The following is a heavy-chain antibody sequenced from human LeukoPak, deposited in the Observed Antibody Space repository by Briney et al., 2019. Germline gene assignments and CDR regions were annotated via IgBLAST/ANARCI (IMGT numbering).Heavy chain of an antibody. J-gene: IGHJ4*02. CDR2: IYYSGST. D-gene: IGHD3-10*01. Sequence: SETLSLTCTVSGGSNSSSSYYWGWIRQPPGKGLEWIGSIYYSGSTYYNPSLKSRVTISVDTSKNQFSLKLSSVTAADTAVYYCARHSDYFDYWGQGTLVTVSS. V-gene: IGHV4-39*01. CDR1: GGSNSSSSYY. CDR3: ARHSDYFDY.